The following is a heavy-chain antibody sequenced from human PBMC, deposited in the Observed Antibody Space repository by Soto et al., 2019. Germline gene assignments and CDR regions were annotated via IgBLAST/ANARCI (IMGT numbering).Heavy chain of an antibody. CDR3: GRVVEGATRHTDFDS. CDR2: VYYSGGA. J-gene: IGHJ5*01. D-gene: IGHD2-15*01. CDR1: GVSIHNSHSF. V-gene: IGHV4-39*01. Sequence: SETLSLTCAVSGVSIHNSHSFWGWIRQPPGEGLEFVGSVYYSGGANYNPSLKGRVTISVDTSKNQLSLRLNSVTAADTAVYYCGRVVEGATRHTDFDSWGQGTRVTVSS.